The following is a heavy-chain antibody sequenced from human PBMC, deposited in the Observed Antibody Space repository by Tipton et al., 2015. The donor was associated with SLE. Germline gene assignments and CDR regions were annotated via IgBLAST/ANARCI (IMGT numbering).Heavy chain of an antibody. D-gene: IGHD1-26*01. CDR2: ISHSGST. J-gene: IGHJ4*02. Sequence: AGLVKPSETLSLTCAVYDGSFSGYYWSWIRQPPGKGLEWIGEISHSGSTNYNPSLKSRVTISVDTSKQQFSLRLSSVTAADTAVYYCARVDSGTFYEIDYWGQGTLVTVSS. CDR3: ARVDSGTFYEIDY. CDR1: DGSFSGYY. V-gene: IGHV4-34*01.